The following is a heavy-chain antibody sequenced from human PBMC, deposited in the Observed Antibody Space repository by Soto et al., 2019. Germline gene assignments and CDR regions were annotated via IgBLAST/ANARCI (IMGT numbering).Heavy chain of an antibody. V-gene: IGHV3-21*01. CDR1: GFTFSSYS. Sequence: PGGSLRLSCAASGFTFSSYSMNWVRQAPGKGLEWVSSISSSSSYIYYADSVKGRFTISRDNAKNSLYLQMNSLRAEDTAVYYCAREAEITMIVVLGGYGMDVWGQGTTVTVSS. CDR3: AREAEITMIVVLGGYGMDV. D-gene: IGHD3-22*01. CDR2: ISSSSSYI. J-gene: IGHJ6*02.